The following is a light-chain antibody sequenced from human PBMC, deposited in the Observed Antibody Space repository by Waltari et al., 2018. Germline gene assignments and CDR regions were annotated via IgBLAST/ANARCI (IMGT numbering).Light chain of an antibody. CDR2: AAS. Sequence: DIQMTQSPSSLSASVGDRVTITCRASQSISSYLNWYQQKPGKAPKLLIYAASSLQSGVPSRFSGSGSGTDFTLTISSLQPDDFATYYCQQYQSPPWTFGQGTNVEIK. V-gene: IGKV1-39*01. CDR3: QQYQSPPWT. J-gene: IGKJ1*01. CDR1: QSISSY.